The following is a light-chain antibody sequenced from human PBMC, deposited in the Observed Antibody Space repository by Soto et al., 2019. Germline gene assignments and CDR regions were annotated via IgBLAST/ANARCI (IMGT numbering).Light chain of an antibody. J-gene: IGLJ3*02. CDR2: IEGSGTY. V-gene: IGLV4-60*03. CDR1: SGHSGYI. CDR3: ETWDSENRV. Sequence: QSVLTQSSSASASLGSSVKLTCTLSSGHSGYIIAWHQQHPGKAPRYLMNIEGSGTYNKGSGVPDRFSGSSSGADRYLTISNLQSEDEADYYCETWDSENRVFGGGTKLTVL.